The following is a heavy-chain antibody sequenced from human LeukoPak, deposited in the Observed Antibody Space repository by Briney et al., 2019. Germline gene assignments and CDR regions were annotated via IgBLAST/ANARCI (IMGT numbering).Heavy chain of an antibody. CDR2: IYYSGST. D-gene: IGHD6-13*01. CDR1: GGSISSSSYD. Sequence: SQTLSLTCTVSGGSISSSSYDWGWIRQPPGKGLEWIGSIYYSGSTYYNPSLKSRVTISVGTSKNQFSLKLSSVTAADTAVYYCARIAAETYYYYYGMDVWGQGTTVTVSS. J-gene: IGHJ6*02. V-gene: IGHV4-39*01. CDR3: ARIAAETYYYYYGMDV.